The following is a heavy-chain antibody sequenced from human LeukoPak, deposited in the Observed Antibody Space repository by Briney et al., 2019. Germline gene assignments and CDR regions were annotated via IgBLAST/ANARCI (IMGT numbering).Heavy chain of an antibody. CDR2: IYYNGNT. CDR1: GGSISSSSYY. D-gene: IGHD3-22*01. V-gene: IGHV4-39*07. CDR3: ARGKGTYYYDSSGYYPTRYSNWFDP. J-gene: IGHJ5*02. Sequence: PSETLSLTCTVSGGSISSSSYYWGWIRQPPGKGLEWIGSIYYNGNTYYNPSLKSRVTISVDTSKNQFSLKLSSVTAADTAVYYCARGKGTYYYDSSGYYPTRYSNWFDPWGQGTLVTVSS.